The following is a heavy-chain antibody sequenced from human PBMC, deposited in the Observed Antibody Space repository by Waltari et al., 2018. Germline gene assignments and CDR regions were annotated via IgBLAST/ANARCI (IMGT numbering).Heavy chain of an antibody. Sequence: QVQLQQWGAGLLKPSETLSLTCAVYGGSFSGYYWSWIRQPPGKGLEWIGEINHSGITNYNPSLKSRVTISVDTSKNQFSLKLSSVTAADTAVYYCARLLRYCSGGSCYTRDAFDIWGHGTMVTVSS. D-gene: IGHD2-15*01. CDR3: ARLLRYCSGGSCYTRDAFDI. CDR2: INHSGIT. V-gene: IGHV4-34*01. CDR1: GGSFSGYY. J-gene: IGHJ3*02.